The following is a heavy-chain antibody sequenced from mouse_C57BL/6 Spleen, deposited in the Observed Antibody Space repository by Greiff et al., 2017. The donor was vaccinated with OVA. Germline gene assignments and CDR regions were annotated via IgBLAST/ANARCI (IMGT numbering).Heavy chain of an antibody. Sequence: QVHVKQPGTELVKPGASVKLSCKASGYTFTSSWMHWVKQRPGQGLAWIGNINPSNGGTNYNEKFKSKATLTVDKSSSTAYMQLSSLTSEDSAVYYCARGGGTGFADWGQGTLVTVSA. J-gene: IGHJ3*01. V-gene: IGHV1-53*01. CDR2: INPSNGGT. CDR1: GYTFTSSW. CDR3: ARGGGTGFAD. D-gene: IGHD4-1*01.